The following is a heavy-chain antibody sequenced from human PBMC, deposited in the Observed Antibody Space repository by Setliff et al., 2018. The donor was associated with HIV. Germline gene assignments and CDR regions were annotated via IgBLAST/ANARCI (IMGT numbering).Heavy chain of an antibody. V-gene: IGHV3-11*01. Sequence: PGGSLRLSCAASGFTFSDFHMNWIRQAPGKGLEWVSYISSSGSPIYYANSVKGRFTIARDNSKNTLYLQMNSLRAEDTAVYYCAKEVHVSSYYGMDVWGQGTTVTVSS. J-gene: IGHJ6*02. CDR2: ISSSGSPI. CDR1: GFTFSDFH. CDR3: AKEVHVSSYYGMDV. D-gene: IGHD3-16*01.